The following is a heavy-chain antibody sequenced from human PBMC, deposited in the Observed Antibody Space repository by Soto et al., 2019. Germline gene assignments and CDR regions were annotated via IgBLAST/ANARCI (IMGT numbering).Heavy chain of an antibody. CDR1: GYSVTTYW. V-gene: IGHV5-51*01. D-gene: IGHD6-6*01. J-gene: IGHJ6*02. CDR3: SRHRYSTSFNSGMDV. Sequence: GESLKISCKGSGYSVTTYWIGWVRQIPGKGLEWMGTIYPGDSQIIYSPSFQGQVTISADRSISSAYLQWHSLEASDSAIYFCSRHRYSTSFNSGMDVWGQGTTVTVSS. CDR2: IYPGDSQI.